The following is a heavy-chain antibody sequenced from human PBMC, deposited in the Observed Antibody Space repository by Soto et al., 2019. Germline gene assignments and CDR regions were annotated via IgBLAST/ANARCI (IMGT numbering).Heavy chain of an antibody. CDR3: ARIQSRRIDY. Sequence: PSETLSLTCTVSGGSISSSSYYWGWIRQPPGKGLEWTGSIYYSGSTYYNPSLKSRVTISVDTSKNQFSLKLSSVTAADTAVYYCARIQSRRIDYWGQGTLVTVSS. CDR2: IYYSGST. J-gene: IGHJ4*02. CDR1: GGSISSSSYY. V-gene: IGHV4-39*01.